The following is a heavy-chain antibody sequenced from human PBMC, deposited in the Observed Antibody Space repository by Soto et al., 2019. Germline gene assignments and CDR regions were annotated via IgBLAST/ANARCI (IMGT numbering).Heavy chain of an antibody. CDR2: IYYSGST. CDR3: ARQGPASILNTWFDP. CDR1: GGSISSYY. D-gene: IGHD2-2*01. J-gene: IGHJ5*02. V-gene: IGHV4-59*01. Sequence: QVQLQESGPGLVKPSETLSLTCTVSGGSISSYYWSWIRQPPGKGLEWIGYIYYSGSTNYNPALKRRATRTLDTSKNQFSRKLSSVTAADTAEYYCARQGPASILNTWFDPWDQGTLVTVSS.